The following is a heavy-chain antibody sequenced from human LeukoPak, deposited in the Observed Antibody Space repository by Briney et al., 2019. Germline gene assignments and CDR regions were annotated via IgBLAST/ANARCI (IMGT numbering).Heavy chain of an antibody. CDR2: IYPGDSDS. CDR3: ARRLRDTSSYPFDY. Sequence: GESLKISCKGSGYSFTTYWIGWVRQMPGEGLEWMGLIYPGDSDSRYSPSFQGQVTISADKSISTAYLQWSSLKASDTAIYYCARRLRDTSSYPFDYWGQGTLVTVSS. J-gene: IGHJ4*02. V-gene: IGHV5-51*01. D-gene: IGHD3-22*01. CDR1: GYSFTTYW.